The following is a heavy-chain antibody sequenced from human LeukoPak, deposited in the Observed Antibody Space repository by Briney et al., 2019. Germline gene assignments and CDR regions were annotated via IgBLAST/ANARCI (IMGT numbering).Heavy chain of an antibody. D-gene: IGHD2-21*02. CDR3: ASGVVVTAIPRKNGGYYYMDV. J-gene: IGHJ6*03. CDR1: GGTFSSYA. CDR2: IIPIFGTA. V-gene: IGHV1-69*05. Sequence: ASVKVSCKASGGTFSSYAISWVRQAPGQGLEWMGGIIPIFGTANYAQKFQGRVTITTDESTSTANMELSSLRSEDTAVYYCASGVVVTAIPRKNGGYYYMDVWGKGTTVTVSS.